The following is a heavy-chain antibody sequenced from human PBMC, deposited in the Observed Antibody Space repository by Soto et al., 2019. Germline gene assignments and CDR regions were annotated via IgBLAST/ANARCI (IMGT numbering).Heavy chain of an antibody. CDR3: ARDMFLGSRSSFSFDY. CDR1: GFIFRNYA. V-gene: IGHV3-23*01. J-gene: IGHJ4*02. D-gene: IGHD3-10*01. CDR2: ISGSAGSR. Sequence: GGSLRLSCAASGFIFRNYAMSWVRQAPGKGLEWVSAISGSAGSRYYADSVKGRFTISRDNSKDTLYLQMNRLRAEDTAVYYCARDMFLGSRSSFSFDYWGQGTLVTVSS.